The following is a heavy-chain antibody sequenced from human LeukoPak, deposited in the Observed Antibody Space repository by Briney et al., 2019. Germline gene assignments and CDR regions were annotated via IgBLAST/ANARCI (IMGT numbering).Heavy chain of an antibody. CDR1: GFTFSSYW. D-gene: IGHD3-16*01. CDR3: ARGGGLGV. J-gene: IGHJ6*02. Sequence: PGGSLRLSCAASGFTFSSYWMNWARQAPGKGLEWVASINHNGNVNYYVDSVKGRFTISRDNAKNSLYLQMSNLRAEDTAVYFCARGGGLGVWGQEATVTVSS. CDR2: INHNGNVN. V-gene: IGHV3-7*03.